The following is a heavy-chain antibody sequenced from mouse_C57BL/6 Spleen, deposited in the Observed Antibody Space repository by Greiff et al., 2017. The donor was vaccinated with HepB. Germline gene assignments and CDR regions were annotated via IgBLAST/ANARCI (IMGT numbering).Heavy chain of an antibody. CDR2: IYPRSGNT. V-gene: IGHV1-81*01. J-gene: IGHJ4*01. D-gene: IGHD1-1*01. CDR1: GYTFTSYG. CDR3: ARSAPYYYGSSYDAMDY. Sequence: QVQLKESGAELARPGASVKLSCKASGYTFTSYGISWVKQRTGQGLEWIGEIYPRSGNTYYNEKFKGKATLTADKSSSTAYMELRSLTSEDSAVYFCARSAPYYYGSSYDAMDYWGQGTSVTVSS.